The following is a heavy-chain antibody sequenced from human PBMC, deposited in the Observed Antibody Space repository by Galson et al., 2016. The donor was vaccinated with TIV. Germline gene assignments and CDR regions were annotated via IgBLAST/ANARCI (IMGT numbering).Heavy chain of an antibody. CDR3: AKVPSSGFYYYYGMDV. V-gene: IGHV3-23*01. CDR2: ISASGGST. Sequence: SLRLSCAASGFTFSSYAMSWVRQTPGKGLEWVSAISASGGSTYYADSVKGRFTISRDNSKETVYMQMNSLRAEDTAVYYCAKVPSSGFYYYYGMDVWGQGTTVTVSS. J-gene: IGHJ6*02. CDR1: GFTFSSYA. D-gene: IGHD3-22*01.